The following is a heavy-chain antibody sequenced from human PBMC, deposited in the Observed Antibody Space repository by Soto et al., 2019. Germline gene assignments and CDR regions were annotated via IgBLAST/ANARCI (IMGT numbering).Heavy chain of an antibody. CDR1: GFSFSNYA. CDR3: ARVAYPGYGSSWPFDS. D-gene: IGHD6-13*01. Sequence: QVQVVESGGGVVQSGRSLRLSCAASGFSFSNYAMHWVRQAPGKGLEWVAVIFYDGSHQYYAASVRGRFTISRDNSKNIVFLQMNSVRAEDTAVYYCARVAYPGYGSSWPFDSWGQGTQVTVSS. CDR2: IFYDGSHQ. J-gene: IGHJ4*02. V-gene: IGHV3-33*01.